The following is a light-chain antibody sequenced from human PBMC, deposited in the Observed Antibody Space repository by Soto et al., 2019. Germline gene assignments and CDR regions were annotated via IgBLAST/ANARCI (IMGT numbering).Light chain of an antibody. CDR2: EGS. CDR1: KNDIGVYDF. J-gene: IGLJ1*01. V-gene: IGLV2-8*01. CDR3: CSYAGDKTYV. Sequence: QSALTHPPSASGSPGQSVTISCTGTKNDIGVYDFVSWYQHHPGKAPRLIIYEGSKRPSGVSNRFSGSQSGTTASLTVSGLQAEDEADYYCCSYAGDKTYVFGSGTKVT.